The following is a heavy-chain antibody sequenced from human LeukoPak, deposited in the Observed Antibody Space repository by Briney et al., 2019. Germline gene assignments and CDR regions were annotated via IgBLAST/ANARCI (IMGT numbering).Heavy chain of an antibody. D-gene: IGHD1-7*01. V-gene: IGHV4-30-2*05. CDR2: IYHSGST. CDR3: AGEKRTLTGTTN. CDR1: GGSISSGGYS. J-gene: IGHJ4*02. Sequence: SETLSLTCAVSGGSISSGGYSWSWIRQPPGKGLEWIGYIYHSGSTYYNPSLKSRVTISVDTSKNQFSLKLSSVTAADTAVYYCAGEKRTLTGTTNWGQGTLVTVSS.